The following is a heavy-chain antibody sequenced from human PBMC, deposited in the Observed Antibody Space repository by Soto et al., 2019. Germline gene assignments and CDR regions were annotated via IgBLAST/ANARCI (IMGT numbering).Heavy chain of an antibody. Sequence: SQTLSLTCAISGDSVSSNTASWNWVRQSPSRGLEWLGRTYFRSKWYNDYAVSVKSRIIINPDTSNNQFSLQLNSVTPEDTAVYFCAKGDNLGPKTGYAFDPWGQGIMVTVSS. CDR2: TYFRSKWYN. CDR3: AKGDNLGPKTGYAFDP. J-gene: IGHJ5*02. D-gene: IGHD5-12*01. CDR1: GDSVSSNTAS. V-gene: IGHV6-1*01.